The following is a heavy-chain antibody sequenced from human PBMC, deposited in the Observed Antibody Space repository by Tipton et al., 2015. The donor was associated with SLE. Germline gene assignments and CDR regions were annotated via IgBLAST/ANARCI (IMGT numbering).Heavy chain of an antibody. V-gene: IGHV4-34*01. J-gene: IGHJ2*01. CDR1: GGSFSGYY. D-gene: IGHD2-2*01. CDR3: ARDRAICDSTSCFRSYFDS. Sequence: TLSLTCAVYGGSFSGYYWSWIRQPPGKGLEWIGEINHSGSTNYNPSLKSRVTISVDTSKNQFSLELSSVTAADTAVYYCARDRAICDSTSCFRSYFDSWGRGTLVTVSS. CDR2: INHSGST.